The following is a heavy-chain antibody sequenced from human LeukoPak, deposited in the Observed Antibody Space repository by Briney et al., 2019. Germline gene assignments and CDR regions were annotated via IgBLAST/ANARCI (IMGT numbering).Heavy chain of an antibody. CDR1: GGTFSSYT. J-gene: IGHJ6*03. CDR3: ARDRWVENYYMDV. D-gene: IGHD2-15*01. Sequence: SVKVSCKASGGTFSSYTISWVRQPPGQGLEWMGRIIPSLGIANYAQKFQGRVTITADKSTSTAYMELSSLRPEDTAVYYCARDRWVENYYMDVWGKGTTVTVSS. CDR2: IIPSLGIA. V-gene: IGHV1-69*04.